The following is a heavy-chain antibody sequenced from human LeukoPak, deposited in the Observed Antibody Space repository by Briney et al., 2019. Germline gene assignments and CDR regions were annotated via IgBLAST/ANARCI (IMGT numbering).Heavy chain of an antibody. V-gene: IGHV5-51*01. J-gene: IGHJ3*02. CDR2: IYPGDSDT. Sequence: GASLKISCKGSGYIFASHWISWVRQQPGKGLEWMGIIYPGDSDTRYSPSFQGQVTISADKSISTAYLQWSSLKASDTAMYYCARLGGYCSGGSCYVGEDAFDIWGQGTMVTVSS. CDR1: GYIFASHW. CDR3: ARLGGYCSGGSCYVGEDAFDI. D-gene: IGHD2-15*01.